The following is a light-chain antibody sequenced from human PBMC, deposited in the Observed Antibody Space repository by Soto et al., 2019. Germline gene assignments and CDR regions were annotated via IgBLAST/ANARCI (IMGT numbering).Light chain of an antibody. CDR2: SAS. Sequence: PGERATLSCRASQDIASYLAWYQQKPGQAPRLLIYSASIRAAGIPARFSGSGSGTDFTLTISSLEPEDFAVYYCQQRSAWPLTFGGGAQVEIK. J-gene: IGKJ4*01. CDR3: QQRSAWPLT. V-gene: IGKV3-11*01. CDR1: QDIASY.